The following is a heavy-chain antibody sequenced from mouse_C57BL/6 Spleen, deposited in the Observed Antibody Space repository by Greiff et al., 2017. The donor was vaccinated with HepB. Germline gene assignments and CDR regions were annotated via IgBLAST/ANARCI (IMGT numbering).Heavy chain of an antibody. V-gene: IGHV3-6*01. Sequence: EVQLQESGPGLVKPSQSLSLTCSVTGYSITSGYYWHWILPFPGNKLEWVGYINYDGSNNYHPTLNNRISITRDTSKNQFFLKLNTVTTEDTATYYCARGDGWYIDVWGTGTTVTVSS. CDR2: INYDGSN. J-gene: IGHJ1*03. D-gene: IGHD2-3*01. CDR1: GYSITSGYY. CDR3: ARGDGWYIDV.